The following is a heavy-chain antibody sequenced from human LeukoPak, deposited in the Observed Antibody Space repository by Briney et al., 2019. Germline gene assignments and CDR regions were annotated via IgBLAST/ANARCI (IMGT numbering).Heavy chain of an antibody. V-gene: IGHV1-69*13. CDR2: IIPIFGTT. D-gene: IGHD5-18*01. CDR3: AREQECSYGYYYYYYGMDV. J-gene: IGHJ6*02. Sequence: ASVKVSCKASGGTFSSYAISWVRQAPGQGLEWMGGIIPIFGTTNYAQKFQGRVTITADESTSTAYMGLSSLRSEDTAVYYCAREQECSYGYYYYYYGMDVWGQGTTVTVSS. CDR1: GGTFSSYA.